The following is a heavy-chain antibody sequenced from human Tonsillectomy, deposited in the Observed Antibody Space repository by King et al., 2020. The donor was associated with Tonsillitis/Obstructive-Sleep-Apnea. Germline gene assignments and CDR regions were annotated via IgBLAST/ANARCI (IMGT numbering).Heavy chain of an antibody. CDR2: IILMFNTA. V-gene: IGHV1-69*01. J-gene: IGHJ4*02. D-gene: IGHD1-1*01. Sequence: QLVQSGAEVKKPGSSVKVSCKASGGTFSSYVISWVRQAPGQGLEWMGGIILMFNTANYAQKFQGRVTITADESTSTAYMELTGLRSEDTAVYYCASGEGWNEFDYWGQGTLVTVSA. CDR1: GGTFSSYV. CDR3: ASGEGWNEFDY.